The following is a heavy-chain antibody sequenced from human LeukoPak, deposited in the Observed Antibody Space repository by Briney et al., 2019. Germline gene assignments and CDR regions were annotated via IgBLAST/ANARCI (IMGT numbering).Heavy chain of an antibody. D-gene: IGHD3-22*01. CDR3: ARGRRYYYDSSGYFDY. CDR1: GGSFSGYY. CDR2: INHSGST. J-gene: IGHJ4*02. Sequence: SETLSFTCAVYGGSFSGYYWSWIRQPPGKGLEWIGEINHSGSTNYNPSLKSRVTISVDTSKNQFSLKLSSVTAADTAVYYCARGRRYYYDSSGYFDYWGQGTLVTVSS. V-gene: IGHV4-34*01.